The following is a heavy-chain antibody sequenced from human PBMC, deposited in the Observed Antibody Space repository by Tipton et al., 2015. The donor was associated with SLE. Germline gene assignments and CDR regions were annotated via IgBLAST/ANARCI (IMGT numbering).Heavy chain of an antibody. CDR3: AKEAGTFPIYYYYYMDV. Sequence: GRFTISRDNTKKSLYLQMDSLRAEDTAVYYCAKEAGTFPIYYYYYMDVWGKGTTVTVSS. D-gene: IGHD6-19*01. J-gene: IGHJ6*03. V-gene: IGHV3-11*05.